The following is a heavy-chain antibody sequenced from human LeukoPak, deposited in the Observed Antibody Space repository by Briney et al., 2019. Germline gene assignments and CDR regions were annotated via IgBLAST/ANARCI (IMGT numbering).Heavy chain of an antibody. D-gene: IGHD3-9*01. J-gene: IGHJ5*02. Sequence: SETLSLTCTVSGYSISSGYYWGWIRQPPGKGLEWIGGIYHSGSTYYNPSLKSRVTISVDTSKNQFSLKLSSVTAADTAVYYCARGGGSYYDILTGYPNWFDPWGQGTLVTVSS. V-gene: IGHV4-38-2*02. CDR2: IYHSGST. CDR1: GYSISSGYY. CDR3: ARGGGSYYDILTGYPNWFDP.